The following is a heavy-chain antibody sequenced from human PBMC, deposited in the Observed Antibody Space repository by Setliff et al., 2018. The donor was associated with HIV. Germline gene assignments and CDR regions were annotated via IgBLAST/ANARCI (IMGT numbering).Heavy chain of an antibody. CDR2: IYYSGST. CDR1: GGSIGIISYY. Sequence: NPSETMSLTCTVSGGSIGIISYYWGWIRQPPGKGLEYIGSIYYSGSTYYNPSLKSRVTISVDTSKNQFSLNLSSVTAADTAVYYCARVDCSGTSCYRDSYYYMDVWGKGTTVT. D-gene: IGHD2-2*01. J-gene: IGHJ6*03. V-gene: IGHV4-39*01. CDR3: ARVDCSGTSCYRDSYYYMDV.